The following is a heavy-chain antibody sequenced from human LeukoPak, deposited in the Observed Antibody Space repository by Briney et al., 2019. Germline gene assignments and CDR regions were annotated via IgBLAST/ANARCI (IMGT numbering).Heavy chain of an antibody. CDR1: GFTFSSYA. D-gene: IGHD2-15*01. CDR2: ISGSGGST. J-gene: IGHJ4*02. V-gene: IGHV3-23*01. CDR3: AKRYCSGGSCYYVDY. Sequence: GGSLRLSCAASGFTFSSYAMSWVRQAPGKGLEWVSAISGSGGSTYYADSVKGRFTISRDNSKNTLYLQMNSLRAEDTAVYYCAKRYCSGGSCYYVDYWGQGTLVTVSS.